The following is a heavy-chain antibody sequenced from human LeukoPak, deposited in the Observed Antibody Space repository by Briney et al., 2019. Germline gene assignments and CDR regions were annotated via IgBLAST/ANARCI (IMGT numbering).Heavy chain of an antibody. V-gene: IGHV3-73*01. J-gene: IGHJ4*02. CDR3: TRHTIDY. CDR1: GFSFSDAA. Sequence: GGSLRLSCVGSGFSFSDAAIHWVRRASGKGLEWVGRIRSKTSSYATEYAASLKGRVTISRDDSKNTAYLQMNSLKTEDTAVYYCTRHTIDYWGQGTLVTVSP. CDR2: IRSKTSSYAT. D-gene: IGHD1-26*01.